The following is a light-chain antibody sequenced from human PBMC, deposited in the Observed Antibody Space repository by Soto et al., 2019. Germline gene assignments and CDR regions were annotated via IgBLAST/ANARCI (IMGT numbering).Light chain of an antibody. Sequence: EIVLTQSPGTLSLSPGDRATLSCRASQTISRSYLAWYQQKPGQAPRLLIYGASSRATGIPDRFTASGSGTDFPLTISRLESEDFAVYYCQQYGRSPCTFGQGTKVEIK. CDR2: GAS. J-gene: IGKJ1*01. V-gene: IGKV3-20*01. CDR3: QQYGRSPCT. CDR1: QTISRSY.